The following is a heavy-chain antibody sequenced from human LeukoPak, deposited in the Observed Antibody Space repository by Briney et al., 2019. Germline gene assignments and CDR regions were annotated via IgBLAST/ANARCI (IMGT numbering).Heavy chain of an antibody. J-gene: IGHJ4*02. CDR3: ARVRTRGDRKYYFDC. V-gene: IGHV4-31*03. Sequence: SETLSLTCTVPGGSISSGGYSWSWIRQHPGKGLEWIGYIYYSGSTYYNPSLKSRVTISVDTSKNQFSLKLSSVTAADTAVYYCARVRTRGDRKYYFDCWGQGTLVTVSS. D-gene: IGHD3-16*01. CDR1: GGSISSGGYS. CDR2: IYYSGST.